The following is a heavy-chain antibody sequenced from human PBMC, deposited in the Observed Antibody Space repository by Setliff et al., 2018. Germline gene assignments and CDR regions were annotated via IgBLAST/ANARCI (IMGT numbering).Heavy chain of an antibody. CDR2: IKGQTDGGTT. Sequence: PGGSLRLSCAASRFTFSNYWMSWVRQAPGKGLEWVGRIKGQTDGGTTDYAAPVKGRFSISRDDSKNTVYLQMNSLKTEDTAVYYCTTGYISGYYIGHWGLGTLVTVSS. D-gene: IGHD6-19*01. J-gene: IGHJ4*02. CDR1: RFTFSNYW. V-gene: IGHV3-15*01. CDR3: TTGYISGYYIGH.